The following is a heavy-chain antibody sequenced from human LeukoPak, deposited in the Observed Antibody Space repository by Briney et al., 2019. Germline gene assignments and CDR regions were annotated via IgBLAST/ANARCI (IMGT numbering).Heavy chain of an antibody. CDR1: GYTFTSYG. Sequence: ASVKVSCKASGYTFTSYGISWVRQAPGQGLEWMGRINPYNGDTNFPQNLQGRVTMTTDTSTSTAYMELRSLRSDDTAVYYCARDLDGGADFDFWGQGTLVTVSS. V-gene: IGHV1-18*01. CDR3: ARDLDGGADFDF. CDR2: INPYNGDT. D-gene: IGHD4-23*01. J-gene: IGHJ4*02.